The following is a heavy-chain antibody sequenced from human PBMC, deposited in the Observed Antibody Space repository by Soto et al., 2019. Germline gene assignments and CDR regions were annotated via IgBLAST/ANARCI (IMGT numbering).Heavy chain of an antibody. D-gene: IGHD4-17*01. Sequence: QVQLQESGPGLVKPSETLSLTCTVSGDSISSYYWSWIRQPPGKGLEWIGYIYYSGSTNYNPSLKNRVTISVDTSKNQFSLKLSSVTAADTAVYYCARGRRGDYVPFDYWGQGTLVTVSS. CDR3: ARGRRGDYVPFDY. CDR1: GDSISSYY. V-gene: IGHV4-59*01. CDR2: IYYSGST. J-gene: IGHJ4*02.